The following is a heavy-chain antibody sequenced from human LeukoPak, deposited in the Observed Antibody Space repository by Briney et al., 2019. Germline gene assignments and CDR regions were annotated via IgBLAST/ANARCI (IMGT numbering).Heavy chain of an antibody. D-gene: IGHD2-21*01. CDR2: IYYSGST. Sequence: SETLSLTCTVSSGSISSSSYYWAWIRQPPGKGLECIGSIYYSGSTSYNPSLKSRVAISIDTSKNQFSLKLSSVTAADTAVYYCARGGHSDFDFWGQGTLVTVSS. V-gene: IGHV4-39*07. CDR1: SGSISSSSYY. J-gene: IGHJ4*02. CDR3: ARGGHSDFDF.